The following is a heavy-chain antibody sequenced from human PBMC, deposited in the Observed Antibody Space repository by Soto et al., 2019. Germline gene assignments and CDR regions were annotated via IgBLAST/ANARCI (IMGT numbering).Heavy chain of an antibody. V-gene: IGHV4-31*03. Sequence: SETLSLTCSVSGVSLTSGTYYWSWIRQHPGKGLEWIGYIFYSGSTDYNPSLKSRVNIPVDTSKNQFSLKLSSVTAADTAVHYCASTEDFFDYWGQGTLVTVSS. J-gene: IGHJ4*02. CDR3: ASTEDFFDY. CDR1: GVSLTSGTYY. CDR2: IFYSGST.